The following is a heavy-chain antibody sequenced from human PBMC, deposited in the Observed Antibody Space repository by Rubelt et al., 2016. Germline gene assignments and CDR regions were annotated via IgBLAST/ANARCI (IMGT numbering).Heavy chain of an antibody. CDR2: INHSGST. Sequence: QVQLQQWGAGLLKPSETLSLTCAVYGGSFSGYYWSWIRQPPGKGLEWIGEINHSGSTNYNPSLKSRVTIPVSPSKNQFSRKLGSVTAADTAVYYCARGLARAAAAPRRLWFDPWGQGTLVTVSS. CDR3: ARGLARAAAAPRRLWFDP. CDR1: GGSFSGYY. V-gene: IGHV4-34*01. D-gene: IGHD6-13*01. J-gene: IGHJ5*02.